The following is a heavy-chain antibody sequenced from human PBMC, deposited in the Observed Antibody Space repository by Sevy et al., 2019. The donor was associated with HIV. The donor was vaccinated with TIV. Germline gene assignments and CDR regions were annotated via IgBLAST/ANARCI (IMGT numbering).Heavy chain of an antibody. J-gene: IGHJ4*02. CDR3: AREGCTKPHDY. Sequence: GGSLRLSCAASGFTFSKYYMSWVRQPPGKGLEWVSTLSFGCGEINYEDSVKGRFTISRDNSKSSVYLQMNNLRPEDTAVYYCAREGCTKPHDYWGQGTLVTVSS. CDR2: LSFGCGEI. V-gene: IGHV3-23*01. CDR1: GFTFSKYY. D-gene: IGHD2-8*01.